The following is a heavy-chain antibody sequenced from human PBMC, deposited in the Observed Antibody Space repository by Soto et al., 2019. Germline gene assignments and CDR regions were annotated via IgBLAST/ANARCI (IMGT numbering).Heavy chain of an antibody. Sequence: EVQLVESGGGLVQPGGSLRLSCAASGFTFSSYWMHWVRQAPGKGLVWVSRINSDGSSTSYADSVKGRFTISRDNAKNTLYLQMNSLRAEDTAVYYGASGRDYYYYGMDVWGQGTTVTVSS. CDR2: INSDGSST. J-gene: IGHJ6*02. D-gene: IGHD5-12*01. CDR1: GFTFSSYW. CDR3: ASGRDYYYYGMDV. V-gene: IGHV3-74*01.